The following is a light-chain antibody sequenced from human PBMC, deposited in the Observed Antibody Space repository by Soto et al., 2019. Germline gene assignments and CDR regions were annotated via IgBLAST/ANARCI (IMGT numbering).Light chain of an antibody. V-gene: IGLV2-14*01. J-gene: IGLJ1*01. Sequence: QSALTQPAPRSGAPGQSNTLSCTGNRSDLGAYNHVSWYQQHPGKAPKLMIYGVSNRPAGISNRFSGSKSGNTASLTISGLQAEDEADYYCNSYTSGSALYVFGTGTKVTVL. CDR1: RSDLGAYNH. CDR3: NSYTSGSALYV. CDR2: GVS.